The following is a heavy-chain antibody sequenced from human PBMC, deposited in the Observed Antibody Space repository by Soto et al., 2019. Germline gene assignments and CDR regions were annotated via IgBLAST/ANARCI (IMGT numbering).Heavy chain of an antibody. J-gene: IGHJ4*02. CDR1: GYTLTGYY. V-gene: IGHV1-2*02. CDR3: ASSMVRGGYFDY. Sequence: ASVKVSCKASGYTLTGYYMHWVRQAPGQGLEWMGWINPNSGGTNYAQKFQGRVTMTRDTSISTAYMELSRLRSDDTAVYYCASSMVRGGYFDYWGQGTLVTVSS. D-gene: IGHD3-10*01. CDR2: INPNSGGT.